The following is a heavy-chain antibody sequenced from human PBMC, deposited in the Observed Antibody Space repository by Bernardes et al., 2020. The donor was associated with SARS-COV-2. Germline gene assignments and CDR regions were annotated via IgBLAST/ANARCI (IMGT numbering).Heavy chain of an antibody. Sequence: GGSLRLSCVASGFTFSKNAMTWVRQVPGKGLEWVSAISAIGGSTYYAESVKGRFTISRDNSRNTLYLEMNSLRAEDTAVYYCSKNAKYSRSSMEVWGQGTTVTVS. CDR3: SKNAKYSRSSMEV. CDR1: GFTFSKNA. D-gene: IGHD6-6*01. J-gene: IGHJ6*02. V-gene: IGHV3-23*01. CDR2: ISAIGGST.